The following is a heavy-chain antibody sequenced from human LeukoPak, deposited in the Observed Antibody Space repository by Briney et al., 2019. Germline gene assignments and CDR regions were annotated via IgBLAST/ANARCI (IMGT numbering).Heavy chain of an antibody. CDR1: GFTFSSYA. CDR2: ISYDGSNK. Sequence: GGSLRLSCAASGFTFSSYAMHWVRQAPGKGLEWVAVISYDGSNKYYADSVKGRFTISRDNSKNTLYLQMNSLRAEDTAVYYCARDRLGDSGDYFDYWGQGTLVTVSS. J-gene: IGHJ4*02. V-gene: IGHV3-30-3*01. D-gene: IGHD3-10*01. CDR3: ARDRLGDSGDYFDY.